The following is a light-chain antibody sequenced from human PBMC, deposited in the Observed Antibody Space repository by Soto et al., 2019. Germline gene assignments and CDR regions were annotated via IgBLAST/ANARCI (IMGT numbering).Light chain of an antibody. CDR1: SSDVGGYKY. CDR3: SSYTSSSTAV. J-gene: IGLJ2*01. Sequence: QSVLTQPASVSGSPGQSITISCTGTSSDVGGYKYVSWYQQHSGKAPKLMIYEVSNRPSGVSNRFSGSKSGNTASLTISGLQAEDEADYYCSSYTSSSTAVFGGGTKVTVL. V-gene: IGLV2-14*01. CDR2: EVS.